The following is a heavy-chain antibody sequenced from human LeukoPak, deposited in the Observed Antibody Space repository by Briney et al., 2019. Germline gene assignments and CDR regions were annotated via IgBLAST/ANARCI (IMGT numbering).Heavy chain of an antibody. Sequence: WASVKVSCKASGYTFTGYYMHWVRQAPGQGLEWMGGIDPNSGGTFYAQKFQGRVTMTRDTSITTAYMELSRLRSDDTAVYYCARVIGGGNNWNDGVGFDYWGQGTLVTVSS. CDR2: IDPNSGGT. J-gene: IGHJ4*02. CDR1: GYTFTGYY. V-gene: IGHV1-2*02. CDR3: ARVIGGGNNWNDGVGFDY. D-gene: IGHD1-1*01.